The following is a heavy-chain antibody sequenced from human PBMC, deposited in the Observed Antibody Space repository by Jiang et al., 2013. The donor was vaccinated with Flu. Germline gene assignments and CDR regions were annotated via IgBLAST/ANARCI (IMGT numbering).Heavy chain of an antibody. CDR2: IDWDDDK. CDR3: ARSRSSTSWFDP. V-gene: IGHV2-70*16. Sequence: KPTQTLTLTCTFSGFSLSSSRMCVSWIRQPPGKALGWLAGIDWDDDKFYSTSLKTRLTISKDTSKNQVVLTVTNMNPVDTATYYCARSRSSTSWFDPWGQGIKVTVSS. D-gene: IGHD2-2*01. CDR1: GFSLSSSRMC. J-gene: IGHJ5*02.